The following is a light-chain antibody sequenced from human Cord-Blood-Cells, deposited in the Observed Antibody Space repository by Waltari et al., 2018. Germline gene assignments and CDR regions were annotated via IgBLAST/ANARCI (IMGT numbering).Light chain of an antibody. Sequence: QSALTQPASVSGSPGQSITIPCTGTSSDVGSYNLVSWYQQHQGKAPKLMIYEGSKRPSGVSNRFSGSKSGNTASLTISGLQAEDEADYYCCSYAGSSTYVFGTGTKVTVL. J-gene: IGLJ1*01. CDR3: CSYAGSSTYV. CDR1: SSDVGSYNL. CDR2: EGS. V-gene: IGLV2-23*01.